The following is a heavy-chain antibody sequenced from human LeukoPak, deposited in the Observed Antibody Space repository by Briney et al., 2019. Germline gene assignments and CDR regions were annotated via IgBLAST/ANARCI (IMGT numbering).Heavy chain of an antibody. D-gene: IGHD3-22*01. CDR3: AREISYYYDSSGYYPPGVLDY. J-gene: IGHJ4*02. V-gene: IGHV3-48*03. Sequence: GGSLRLSCAASGFTFSSYEMNWVRQAPGKGLEWVSYISSSGSTIYYADSVKGRFTISRDNAKNSLYLQMNSLRAEDTAVYYCAREISYYYDSSGYYPPGVLDYWGQGTLVTVSS. CDR2: ISSSGSTI. CDR1: GFTFSSYE.